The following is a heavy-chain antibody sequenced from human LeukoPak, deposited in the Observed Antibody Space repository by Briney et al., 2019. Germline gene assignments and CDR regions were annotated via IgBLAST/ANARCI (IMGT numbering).Heavy chain of an antibody. CDR1: GFTFSSHA. D-gene: IGHD4-17*01. V-gene: IGHV3-23*01. J-gene: IGHJ5*02. Sequence: GGSLRLSCAASGFTFSSHAMTWVRQAPGKGLEWVSSIGGIGASTYYADSVKGRFTISRDNSKNTLYLQMNSLRAEDTALYYCAKAAYGDYVNWFDPWGQGILVIVSS. CDR3: AKAAYGDYVNWFDP. CDR2: IGGIGAST.